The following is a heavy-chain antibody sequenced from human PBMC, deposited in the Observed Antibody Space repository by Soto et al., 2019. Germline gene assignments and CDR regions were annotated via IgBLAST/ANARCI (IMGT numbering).Heavy chain of an antibody. CDR3: ARGKRGSSWYRGEEKYYYYGMDV. Sequence: SETLSLTCTAYGESFNGYYWSWIRQPPGKGLEWIGEIHHSGSTNYNPSLKSRVTFSIDTSKRQFSLTVRSVTAADTAVYYCARGKRGSSWYRGEEKYYYYGMDVWGQGTPVTVSS. J-gene: IGHJ6*02. CDR1: GESFNGYY. D-gene: IGHD6-13*01. V-gene: IGHV4-34*01. CDR2: IHHSGST.